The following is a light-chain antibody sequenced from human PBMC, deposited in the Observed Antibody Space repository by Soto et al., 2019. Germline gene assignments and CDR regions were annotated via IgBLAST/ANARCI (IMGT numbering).Light chain of an antibody. CDR3: QQYNNWPPELT. CDR1: QSFRSSY. J-gene: IGKJ4*01. Sequence: EIVLTQSPGTLSLSPGERATLSCRASQSFRSSYLTWYHQKPGQAPRLLIFGASSRATGTPDRISGSGSGTDYTLTINRLEPEDFGVYYCQQYNNWPPELTFGGGTKVEIK. CDR2: GAS. V-gene: IGKV3-20*01.